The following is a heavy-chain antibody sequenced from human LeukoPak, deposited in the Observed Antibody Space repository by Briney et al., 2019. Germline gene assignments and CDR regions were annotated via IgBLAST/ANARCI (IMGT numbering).Heavy chain of an antibody. J-gene: IGHJ4*02. CDR3: AKPPEVGATVGYFDY. V-gene: IGHV3-30*18. CDR1: GLTLSREG. CDR2: ISSDENSK. D-gene: IGHD1-26*01. Sequence: GGSLRLSCVASGLTLSREGLHWIRQAPGKGLEWVAVISSDENSKYYADSVKGRFTVSRDNSKNTLFLQMNSLRVEDTAVYYCAKPPEVGATVGYFDYWGQGTLVTVSS.